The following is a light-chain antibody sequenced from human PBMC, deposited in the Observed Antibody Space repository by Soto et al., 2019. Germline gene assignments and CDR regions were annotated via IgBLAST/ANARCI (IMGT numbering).Light chain of an antibody. CDR2: DTS. V-gene: IGKV3-20*01. CDR1: QSVSNF. CDR3: QQYGSSALIA. Sequence: EVVLTHSQATLSLSTGERASXSCRASQSVSNFLAWYQQKPGQAPTLLLYDTSDTATGLPHTFSGSGSGTDFTLTISRLEPEDFAVYYCQQYGSSALIAFCQVTRVKIK. J-gene: IGKJ5*01.